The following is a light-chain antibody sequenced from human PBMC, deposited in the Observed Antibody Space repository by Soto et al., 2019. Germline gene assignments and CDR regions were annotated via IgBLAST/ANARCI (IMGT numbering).Light chain of an antibody. CDR2: GAS. CDR3: QQYVSSPRT. Sequence: EIVLTQSPGTLSLSPGERATLSCRASQSVTSNYLAWYQQKPGQAPRLLIYGASSRATGIPDRFSGSGSGTVFTLTISRLEPEDFAVYYCQQYVSSPRTFGQGTKLEIK. CDR1: QSVTSNY. V-gene: IGKV3-20*01. J-gene: IGKJ2*01.